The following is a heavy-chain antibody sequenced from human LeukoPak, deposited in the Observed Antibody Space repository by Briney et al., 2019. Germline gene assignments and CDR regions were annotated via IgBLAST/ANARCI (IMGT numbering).Heavy chain of an antibody. Sequence: SGTLSLTCAVSGGSISSGGYWSWVRQPPGKGLEWIGQIYYSGSTNYNPSLKSRVIMSLDESRNQLSLRLNSVTAADTAVYYCARGGTNGYSYGYGGRNWFDPWGQGTLVTVSS. CDR3: ARGGTNGYSYGYGGRNWFDP. CDR2: IYYSGST. J-gene: IGHJ5*02. V-gene: IGHV4-4*02. D-gene: IGHD5-18*01. CDR1: GGSISSGGY.